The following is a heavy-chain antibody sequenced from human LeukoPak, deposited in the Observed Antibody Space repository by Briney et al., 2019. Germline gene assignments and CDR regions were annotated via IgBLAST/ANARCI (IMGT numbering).Heavy chain of an antibody. CDR3: AREITMVRGVRREDWFDP. CDR1: GGSINSYY. CDR2: IYYSGST. Sequence: SETLSLTCTVSGGSINSYYWSWIRQPPGKGLEWIGYIYYSGSTNYNPSLKSRVTISVDTSNNKFSLKLTSLTAADTAVYYCAREITMVRGVRREDWFDPWGQGTLVTVSS. J-gene: IGHJ5*02. D-gene: IGHD3-10*01. V-gene: IGHV4-59*12.